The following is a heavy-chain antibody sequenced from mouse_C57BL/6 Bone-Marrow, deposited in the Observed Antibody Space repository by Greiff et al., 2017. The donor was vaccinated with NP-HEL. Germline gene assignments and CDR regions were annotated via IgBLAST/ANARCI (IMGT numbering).Heavy chain of an antibody. CDR3: ARRKITTVVEGYYAMDY. CDR1: GYTFTSYG. J-gene: IGHJ4*01. CDR2: IYPRSGNT. V-gene: IGHV1-81*01. Sequence: LVESGAELARPGASVKLSCKASGYTFTSYGISWVKQRTGQGLEWIGEIYPRSGNTYYNEKFKGKATLTADKSSSTAYMELRSLTSEDSAVYFCARRKITTVVEGYYAMDYWGQGTSVTVSS. D-gene: IGHD1-1*01.